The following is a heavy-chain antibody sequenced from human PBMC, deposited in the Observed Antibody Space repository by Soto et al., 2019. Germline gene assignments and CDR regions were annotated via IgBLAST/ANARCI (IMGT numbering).Heavy chain of an antibody. CDR2: IYHSGSN. J-gene: IGHJ6*02. D-gene: IGHD3-22*01. CDR3: ARDRYYDSSGYYYYYYGMDV. CDR1: GGSISSSNW. Sequence: SETLSLTCAVSGGSISSSNWWSWVRQPPGKGLEWIGEIYHSGSNNYNPSLKSRVTISVDKSKNQFSLKLSSVTAADTAVYYCARDRYYDSSGYYYYYYGMDVWGQGTTVTVSS. V-gene: IGHV4-4*02.